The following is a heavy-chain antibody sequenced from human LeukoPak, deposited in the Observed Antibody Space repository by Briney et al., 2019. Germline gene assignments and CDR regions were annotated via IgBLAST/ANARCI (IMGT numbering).Heavy chain of an antibody. J-gene: IGHJ5*02. CDR2: IYYSGVS. D-gene: IGHD3-3*01. CDR1: GGSIISSSFW. Sequence: PSETLSLTCTVSGGSIISSSFWWGWIRQPPGKGLEWIGRIYYSGVSYYNTSLNSRVTISVDTSTNQFSLNLNSVTAADTAIYYCARDSRFGAITISGIIYENWFDTWGQGTHVTVSS. CDR3: ARDSRFGAITISGIIYENWFDT. V-gene: IGHV4-39*02.